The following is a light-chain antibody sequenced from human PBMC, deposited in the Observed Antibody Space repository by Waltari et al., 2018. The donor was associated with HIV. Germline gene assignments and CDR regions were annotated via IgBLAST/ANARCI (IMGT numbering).Light chain of an antibody. Sequence: QTVVTQEPSLTVSPGGTVTLTCASSTGAVPSGNYPTWFQQKPGHAPRALIYSTNKKHSWTPARFSGSLLGGKAALTLSGVQPEDEAEYYCLLYYGGQGYVFGTGTKVTVL. CDR2: STN. CDR1: TGAVPSGNY. J-gene: IGLJ1*01. V-gene: IGLV7-43*01. CDR3: LLYYGGQGYV.